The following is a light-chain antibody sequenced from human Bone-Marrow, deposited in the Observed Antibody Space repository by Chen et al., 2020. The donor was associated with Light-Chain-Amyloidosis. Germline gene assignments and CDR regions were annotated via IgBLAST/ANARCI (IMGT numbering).Light chain of an antibody. Sequence: SYELPQPPSVSVSPGQTARFTCSGDDLPTKYAYWYQQKPGQAPVLVIHRDTERPSGISERFSGSSSGTTATLTISGVQAADEADYHCQSADSSGTYEVIFGGGTKLTVL. CDR3: QSADSSGTYEVI. J-gene: IGLJ2*01. CDR1: DLPTKY. V-gene: IGLV3-25*03. CDR2: RDT.